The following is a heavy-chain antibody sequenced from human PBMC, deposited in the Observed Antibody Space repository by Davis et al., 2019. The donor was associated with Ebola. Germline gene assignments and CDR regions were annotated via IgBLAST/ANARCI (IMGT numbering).Heavy chain of an antibody. CDR2: ISYDGSNK. CDR3: VRDPALVVTGGGWFFGL. V-gene: IGHV3-30*04. J-gene: IGHJ2*01. Sequence: PGGSLRLSCAASGFTFSSYAMHWVRQAPGKGLEWVAVISYDGSNKYYAASVRARFTISRDNSKNLLLLEMSSLRAEDTAVYYCVRDPALVVTGGGWFFGLWGRGTLVTVSS. CDR1: GFTFSSYA. D-gene: IGHD2-21*02.